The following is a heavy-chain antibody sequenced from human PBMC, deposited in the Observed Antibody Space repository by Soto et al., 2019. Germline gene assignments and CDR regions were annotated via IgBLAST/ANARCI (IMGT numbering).Heavy chain of an antibody. Sequence: ASVKVSCKASGYTFTSYYMHWVRQAPGQGLEWMGIINPSGGSTSYAQKFQGRVTMTRDTSTSTVYMELSSLRSEDTAVYYCARGGDIVVVVAAKGRRRGAFDIWGQGTMVPVSS. D-gene: IGHD2-15*01. V-gene: IGHV1-46*03. CDR1: GYTFTSYY. CDR3: ARGGDIVVVVAAKGRRRGAFDI. CDR2: INPSGGST. J-gene: IGHJ3*02.